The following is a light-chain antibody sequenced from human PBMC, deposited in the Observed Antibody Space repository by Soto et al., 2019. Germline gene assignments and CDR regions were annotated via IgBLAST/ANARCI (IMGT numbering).Light chain of an antibody. J-gene: IGKJ5*01. CDR1: QDIAKN. CDR2: DAS. V-gene: IGKV1-33*01. CDR3: QQYDNLLPIT. Sequence: IQMTQSPSSLSASVGDRVTITCQASQDIAKNLNWYQQKPGRAPKLLIYDASSLQTGVPSRFSGSGSATHFTFTISSLQSEDIATYYCQQYDNLLPITFGQGTRLEIK.